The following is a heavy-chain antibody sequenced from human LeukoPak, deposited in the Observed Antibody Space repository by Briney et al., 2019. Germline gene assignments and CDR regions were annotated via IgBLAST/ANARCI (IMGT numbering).Heavy chain of an antibody. J-gene: IGHJ6*04. CDR2: IYHSGST. Sequence: SQTLSLTCTVSGGSISSGSYYWSWIRQPPGKGLEWIGYIYHSGSTYYNPSLKSRVTISVDRSKNQFSLKLSSVTAADTAVYYCARKYSSSVDVWGKGTTVTVSS. CDR3: ARKYSSSVDV. V-gene: IGHV4-30-2*01. D-gene: IGHD6-6*01. CDR1: GGSISSGSYY.